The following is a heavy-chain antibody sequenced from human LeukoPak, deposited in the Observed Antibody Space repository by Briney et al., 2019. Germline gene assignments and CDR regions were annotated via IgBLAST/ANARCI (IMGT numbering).Heavy chain of an antibody. CDR3: VKEPHYYDRSGYF. J-gene: IGHJ4*02. Sequence: GGSLRLSCAASGFTFDDYAMQWVRQAPGKGLEWVSLIGGDGGSTYYADSVKGRFTISRDNSKNSLFLQMKSLRTDDTALYYCVKEPHYYDRSGYFWGQGTLVTVSS. CDR1: GFTFDDYA. V-gene: IGHV3-43*02. CDR2: IGGDGGST. D-gene: IGHD3-22*01.